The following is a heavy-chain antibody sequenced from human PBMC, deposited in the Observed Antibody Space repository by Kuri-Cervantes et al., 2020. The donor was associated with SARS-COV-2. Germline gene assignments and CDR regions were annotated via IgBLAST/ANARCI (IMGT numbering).Heavy chain of an antibody. Sequence: LSLTCAASGFTFSSYWMTWVRQAPGKGLEWVSYISSSGSTIYYADSVKGRFTISRDNAKNSLYLQMNSLRAEDTAVYYCARAPSSSSPPVWGQGTTVTVSS. CDR1: GFTFSSYW. CDR3: ARAPSSSSPPV. CDR2: ISSSGSTI. D-gene: IGHD6-6*01. V-gene: IGHV3-48*04. J-gene: IGHJ6*02.